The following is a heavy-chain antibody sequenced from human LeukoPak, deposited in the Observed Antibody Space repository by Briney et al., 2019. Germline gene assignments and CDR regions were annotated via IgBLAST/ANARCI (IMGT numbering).Heavy chain of an antibody. D-gene: IGHD6-13*01. V-gene: IGHV4-39*07. Sequence: SETLSLTCTVSGGSISSSSYYWGWIRQPPGKGLEWIGSIYYIGSTYYNPSLKSRVTISVDTSKNQFSLKLSSVTAADTAVYYCARDFLGVVSSSWYFWGQGTLVTVSS. J-gene: IGHJ4*02. CDR3: ARDFLGVVSSSWYF. CDR1: GGSISSSSYY. CDR2: IYYIGST.